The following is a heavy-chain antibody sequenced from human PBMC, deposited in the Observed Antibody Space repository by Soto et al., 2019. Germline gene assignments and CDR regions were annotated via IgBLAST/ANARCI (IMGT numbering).Heavy chain of an antibody. D-gene: IGHD5-18*01. J-gene: IGHJ6*02. V-gene: IGHV1-2*02. Sequence: QVQLVQSGAEVKKPGASVKVSCKASGYTFTGYYMHWVRQAPGQGLEWMGWINPNSGGTNYAQKFQGRVTMTRDTSISTAYMELSRLRSDDTAVYYCARVPTAIVHDYYGMDVWGQGTTVTVSS. CDR1: GYTFTGYY. CDR3: ARVPTAIVHDYYGMDV. CDR2: INPNSGGT.